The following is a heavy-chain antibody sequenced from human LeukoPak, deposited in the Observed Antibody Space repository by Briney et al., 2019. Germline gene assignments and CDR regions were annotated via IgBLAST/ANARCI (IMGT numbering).Heavy chain of an antibody. CDR3: ARHRNYFDSSGYFYRDAFDI. CDR2: IYYSGST. D-gene: IGHD3-22*01. CDR1: GASITVGDYY. J-gene: IGHJ3*02. Sequence: SETLSLTCTVSGASITVGDYYWNWIRQPPGKGLEWIGYIYYSGSTYYSPSLKSRITISVDMSKNLFSLKLSSVTAADTAVYYCARHRNYFDSSGYFYRDAFDIWGQGTVVTVSS. V-gene: IGHV4-30-4*01.